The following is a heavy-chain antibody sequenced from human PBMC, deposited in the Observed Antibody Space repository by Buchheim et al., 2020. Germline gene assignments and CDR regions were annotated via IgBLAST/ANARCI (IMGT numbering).Heavy chain of an antibody. V-gene: IGHV3-73*02. CDR1: GFTFSDSA. CDR2: ISSSADNYAT. J-gene: IGHJ5*02. CDR3: TSHSSRESPFDP. Sequence: EVQLVESGGGLVEPGGSLRLSCAASGFTFSDSAMSWVRQASGKGLEWVGHISSSADNYATAYAASGRGRLSISMDVSTHTAYLLMDSLKTEDTAVYYCTSHSSRESPFDPWGKGTL.